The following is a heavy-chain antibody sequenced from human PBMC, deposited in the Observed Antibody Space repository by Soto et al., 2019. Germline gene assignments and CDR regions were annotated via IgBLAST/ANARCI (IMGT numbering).Heavy chain of an antibody. CDR2: IRSKAYGATT. Sequence: GGSLRLSCTTSGFTFGDYAMSWSRQAPGKGLEWVGVIRSKAYGATTDYAASVKGRFTISRDDSKSIAYLQMNSPKSEDTGVYYCTKYTYTSRYAYYGMDVWGHGTTVTVSS. D-gene: IGHD6-13*01. CDR1: GFTFGDYA. J-gene: IGHJ6*02. CDR3: TKYTYTSRYAYYGMDV. V-gene: IGHV3-49*03.